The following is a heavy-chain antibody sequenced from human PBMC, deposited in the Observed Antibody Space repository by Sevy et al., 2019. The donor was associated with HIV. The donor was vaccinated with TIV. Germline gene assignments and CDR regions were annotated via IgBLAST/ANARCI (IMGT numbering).Heavy chain of an antibody. V-gene: IGHV4-59*01. CDR3: ARMVRGYSFDY. D-gene: IGHD3-10*01. Sequence: SETLSLTCTVSGGSISSYYWSWIRQPPGKGLEWIGYIYYSGSTHYNPSLKSRVTISVDTSKNQFSLKLSSVTAADTAVYYCARMVRGYSFDYWGQGTLVTVSS. J-gene: IGHJ4*02. CDR2: IYYSGST. CDR1: GGSISSYY.